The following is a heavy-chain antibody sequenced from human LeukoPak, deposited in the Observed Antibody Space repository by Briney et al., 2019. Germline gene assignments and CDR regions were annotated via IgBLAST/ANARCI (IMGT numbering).Heavy chain of an antibody. J-gene: IGHJ4*02. V-gene: IGHV4-34*01. CDR2: INHSGST. Sequence: SETLSLTCAVYGGSFSGYYWSWIRQPPGKGLEWIGGINHSGSTNYNPSLKSRVTISVDTSKNQFSLKLSSVTAADTAVYYCARGKRGYSSSWYDYWGQGTLVTGSS. CDR3: ARGKRGYSSSWYDY. D-gene: IGHD6-13*01. CDR1: GGSFSGYY.